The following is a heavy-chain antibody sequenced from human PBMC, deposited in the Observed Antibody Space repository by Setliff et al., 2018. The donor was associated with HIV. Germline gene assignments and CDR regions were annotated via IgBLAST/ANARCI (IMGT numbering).Heavy chain of an antibody. J-gene: IGHJ5*02. V-gene: IGHV3-7*01. Sequence: PGGSLRLSCAASGFIFSNYGMAWVRQVPGKGLEWVAKIKQDGSEEYYVDSVKGRFTISRDNAKNSVYLQMNSLRGEDTAVYFCARAIRDGNSLINWFDPWGQGTLVTVSS. CDR3: ARAIRDGNSLINWFDP. CDR2: IKQDGSEE. D-gene: IGHD2-15*01. CDR1: GFIFSNYG.